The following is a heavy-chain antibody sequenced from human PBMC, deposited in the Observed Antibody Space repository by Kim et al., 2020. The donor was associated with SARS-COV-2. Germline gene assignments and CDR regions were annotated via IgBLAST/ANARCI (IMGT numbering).Heavy chain of an antibody. J-gene: IGHJ5*02. V-gene: IGHV4-30-2*01. CDR3: ARSYYDSSGYYYGWFDP. Sequence: LKGRVTISVDRSKNQFSLKLSSVTAADTAVYYCARSYYDSSGYYYGWFDPWGQGTLVTVSS. D-gene: IGHD3-22*01.